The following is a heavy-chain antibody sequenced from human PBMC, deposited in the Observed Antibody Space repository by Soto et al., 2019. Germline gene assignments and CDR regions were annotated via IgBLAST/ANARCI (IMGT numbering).Heavy chain of an antibody. Sequence: GGSLRLSCAASGFTFDDYAMHWVRQAPGKGLEWVSGISWNKGSIGYADTVKGRFTNSRDNAKNFLYLQMNSLRAEDAALYYCGSRGLRYFDWYIDYWGQGTLATVSS. CDR3: GSRGLRYFDWYIDY. CDR1: GFTFDDYA. J-gene: IGHJ4*02. CDR2: ISWNKGSI. V-gene: IGHV3-9*01. D-gene: IGHD3-9*01.